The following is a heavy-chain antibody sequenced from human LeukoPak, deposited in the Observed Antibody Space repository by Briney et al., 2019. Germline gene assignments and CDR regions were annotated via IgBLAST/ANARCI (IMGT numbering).Heavy chain of an antibody. CDR3: ASGIRAFDH. D-gene: IGHD1-26*01. CDR1: GGSISSYY. J-gene: IGHJ4*02. Sequence: ETLSLTCTVSGGSISSYYWSWIRQPPGKGLEWVSVTYSGGSTYYADSVKGRCTISRDNSKNTLYLQMNSLRGEDTAVYYCASGIRAFDHWGQGTLVTVSA. CDR2: TYSGGST. V-gene: IGHV3-66*01.